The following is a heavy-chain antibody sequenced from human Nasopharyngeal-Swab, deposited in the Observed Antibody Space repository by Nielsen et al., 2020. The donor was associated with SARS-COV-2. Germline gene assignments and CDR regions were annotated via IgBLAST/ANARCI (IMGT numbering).Heavy chain of an antibody. V-gene: IGHV3-33*01. CDR1: GFSDTSHG. CDR2: IWYDGTNK. D-gene: IGHD3-22*01. Sequence: GESLKISCKASGFSDTSHGMHWVRQAPGKGLEWVAVIWYDGTNKFYADSVKGRFTISRDNSKNTLYLQMNSLRAEDTAMYYCHLSSGYDGYINYWGQGTLVTVSS. J-gene: IGHJ4*02. CDR3: HLSSGYDGYINY.